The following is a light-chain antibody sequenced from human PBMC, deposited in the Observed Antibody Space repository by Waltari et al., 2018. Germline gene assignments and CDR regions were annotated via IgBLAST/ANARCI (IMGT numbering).Light chain of an antibody. Sequence: QSVLTQPPSVSAAPGQKGTISCSGSNSNIGNNYVYWYQQLPGAAPKVLIYDNNKRPSGIPDRFSGSESGTSATLGITGLQTGDEADYYCGTWDSSLSTVVFGGGTRLTVL. V-gene: IGLV1-51*01. J-gene: IGLJ2*01. CDR3: GTWDSSLSTVV. CDR1: NSNIGNNY. CDR2: DNN.